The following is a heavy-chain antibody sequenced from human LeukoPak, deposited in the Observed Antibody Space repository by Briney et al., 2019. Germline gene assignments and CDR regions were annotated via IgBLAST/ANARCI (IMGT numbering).Heavy chain of an antibody. D-gene: IGHD7-27*01. Sequence: GGSLRLSCAASGFTFSSYEMNWVRQAPGKGLEWVSKISSSGTTIYYADSVKGRFTTSRDNAKNSLHLQLNSLRAEDTAVYYCARTNWGLGGAFDMWGQGTMVTVSS. CDR3: ARTNWGLGGAFDM. V-gene: IGHV3-48*03. J-gene: IGHJ3*02. CDR2: ISSSGTTI. CDR1: GFTFSSYE.